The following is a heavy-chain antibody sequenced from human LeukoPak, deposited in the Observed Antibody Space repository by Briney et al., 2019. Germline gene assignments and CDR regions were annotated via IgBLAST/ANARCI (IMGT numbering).Heavy chain of an antibody. CDR3: ARFGGSGWSLDY. CDR2: ISSSGTTI. J-gene: IGHJ4*02. CDR1: GFTFSDYY. D-gene: IGHD6-19*01. V-gene: IGHV3-11*01. Sequence: GGSLRLSCAASGFTFSDYYMGWIRQAPGEGLEWLSYISSSGTTIYYADSVRGRFTISRDNAKNSLSLQMNSLRAEDTAVYYCARFGGSGWSLDYWGLGALVTVTS.